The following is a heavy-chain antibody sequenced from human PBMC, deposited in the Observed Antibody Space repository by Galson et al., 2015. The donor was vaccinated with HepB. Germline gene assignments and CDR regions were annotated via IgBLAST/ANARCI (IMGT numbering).Heavy chain of an antibody. CDR1: GFTFTNAW. CDR2: IKSKIDGGTT. V-gene: IGHV3-15*01. J-gene: IGHJ4*02. CDR3: AADIVLPRVFDS. Sequence: SLRLSCAASGFTFTNAWMNWVRQAPGKGLEWVGRIKSKIDGGTTDYAAPVKGRFTISRDDSINTLYLQMNSLITEDTAVYYCAADIVLPRVFDSWGQGTLVTVSS. D-gene: IGHD2-8*01.